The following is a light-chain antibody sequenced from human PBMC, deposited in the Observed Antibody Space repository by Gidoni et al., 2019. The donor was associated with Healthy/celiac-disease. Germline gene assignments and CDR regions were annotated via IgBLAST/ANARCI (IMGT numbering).Light chain of an antibody. Sequence: DIQMTQSPSSLSASVGDRVTITCQASQYISNYLNWYQQKPGKAPKLLIYDASNLETGVPSRFSGSGSGTDFTFTISSLQPEDIATYYCQQYDSIPYSFGQGTKLEIK. V-gene: IGKV1-33*01. CDR1: QYISNY. J-gene: IGKJ2*03. CDR3: QQYDSIPYS. CDR2: DAS.